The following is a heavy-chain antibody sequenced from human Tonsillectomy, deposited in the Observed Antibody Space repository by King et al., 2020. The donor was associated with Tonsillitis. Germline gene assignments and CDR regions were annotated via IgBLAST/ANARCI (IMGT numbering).Heavy chain of an antibody. V-gene: IGHV1-2*02. D-gene: IGHD1-26*01. CDR1: GYSFTGYY. J-gene: IGHJ1*01. CDR2: INPDTGGT. Sequence: VQLVQSGAEVKKPGASVKVSCKASGYSFTGYYMYWVRQAPGQGPEWMGWINPDTGGTKYAQKFQGRVTMTRDKSISTAYMELTSLRSDDTAVYYCTVGPGTYYLYSHDWGQGTLVTVSS. CDR3: TVGPGTYYLYSHD.